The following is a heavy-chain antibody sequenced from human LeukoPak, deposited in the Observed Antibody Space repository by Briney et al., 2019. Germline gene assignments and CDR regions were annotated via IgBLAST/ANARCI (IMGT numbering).Heavy chain of an antibody. Sequence: KASETLSLTCAVYGGSFSGYYWSWIRQPPGKGLEWIGYIYYSGSTNYNPSLKSRVTISVDTSKTQFSLKLTSVTAADTAVYYCARGYMVRGIIFDYWGQGTLVTVSS. D-gene: IGHD3-10*01. CDR1: GGSFSGYY. CDR3: ARGYMVRGIIFDY. V-gene: IGHV4-59*01. J-gene: IGHJ4*02. CDR2: IYYSGST.